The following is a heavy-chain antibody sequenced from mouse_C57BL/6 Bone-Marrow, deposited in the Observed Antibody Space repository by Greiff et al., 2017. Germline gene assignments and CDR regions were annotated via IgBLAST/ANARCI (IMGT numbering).Heavy chain of an antibody. J-gene: IGHJ3*01. CDR1: GYTFTSYW. CDR2: IDPSDSYT. D-gene: IGHD4-1*01. Sequence: VQLQQPGAELVKPGASVKLSCKASGYTFTSYWMQWVKQRPGQGLEWIGEIDPSDSYTNYNQKFKGKATLTVDTSSSTAYMQLSSLTSEDSAVYYCAKNWGFAYWGQGILVTVSA. CDR3: AKNWGFAY. V-gene: IGHV1-50*01.